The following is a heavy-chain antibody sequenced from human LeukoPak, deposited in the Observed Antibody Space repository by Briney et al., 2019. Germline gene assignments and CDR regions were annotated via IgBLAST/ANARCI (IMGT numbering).Heavy chain of an antibody. Sequence: PSETLSLTCTVSGDSFSRNTYSWGWIRQPPGKGLEWIGSIYYTGRTFYNPSLKSRVTISVDTSKNQFSLKLSSVTAADTAVYYCARRGSMGGSFVGAFDIWAKEQWSPSLQ. CDR1: GDSFSRNTYS. V-gene: IGHV4-39*01. CDR2: IYYTGRT. D-gene: IGHD1-26*01. CDR3: ARRGSMGGSFVGAFDI. J-gene: IGHJ3*02.